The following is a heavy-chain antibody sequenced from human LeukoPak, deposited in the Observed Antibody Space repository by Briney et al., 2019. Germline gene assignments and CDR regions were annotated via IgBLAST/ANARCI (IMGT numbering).Heavy chain of an antibody. CDR3: AKGRWELLYFDY. D-gene: IGHD1-26*01. J-gene: IGHJ4*02. CDR1: GFTFSSYA. CDR2: ISGSGGST. Sequence: PGGSLRLSCAASGFTFSSYAISWVRQAPGKGLEWVSAISGSGGSTYYADSVKGRFTISRDNSKNTLYLQMNSLRAEDTAVYYCAKGRWELLYFDYWGQGTLVTVSS. V-gene: IGHV3-23*01.